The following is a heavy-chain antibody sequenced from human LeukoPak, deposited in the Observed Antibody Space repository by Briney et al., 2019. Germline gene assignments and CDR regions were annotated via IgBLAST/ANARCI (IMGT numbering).Heavy chain of an antibody. CDR3: ARRGEAMDPFDY. J-gene: IGHJ4*02. D-gene: IGHD5-18*01. Sequence: GESLKISCKGSGYSFTSYWIGWVRRAPGKGLEWMGIIYPGDSDTRYSPSFQGQVTISADKSINTAYLQWSSLKALDTAIYYCARRGEAMDPFDYWGQGTLVTVSS. CDR1: GYSFTSYW. CDR2: IYPGDSDT. V-gene: IGHV5-51*01.